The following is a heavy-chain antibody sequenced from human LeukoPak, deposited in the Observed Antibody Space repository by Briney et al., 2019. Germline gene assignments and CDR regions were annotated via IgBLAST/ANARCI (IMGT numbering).Heavy chain of an antibody. V-gene: IGHV3-30-3*01. J-gene: IGHJ6*02. CDR3: AKGTIFGVSDMDV. CDR1: GFTFSNYA. D-gene: IGHD3-3*01. CDR2: ISFDGSDK. Sequence: GGSLRLSCAASGFTFSNYAMHWVRQAPGKGLEWVAFISFDGSDKYYADSVKGRFTISRDNSKNTLYLQMNSLRAEDTAVYYCAKGTIFGVSDMDVWGQGTTVSVSS.